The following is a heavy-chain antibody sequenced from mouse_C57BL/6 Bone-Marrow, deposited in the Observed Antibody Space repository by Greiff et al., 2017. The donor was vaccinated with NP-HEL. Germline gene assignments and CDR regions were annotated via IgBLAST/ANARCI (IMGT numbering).Heavy chain of an antibody. D-gene: IGHD2-4*01. CDR2: ISDGGSYT. CDR1: GFTFSSYA. CDR3: ARYDYLYYYAMDY. Sequence: LVESGGGLVKPGGSLKLSCAASGFTFSSYAMSWVRQTPEKRLEWVATISDGGSYTYYPDNVKGRFTISRDNAKNNLYLQMSHLKSEDTAMYYCARYDYLYYYAMDYWGQGTSVTVSS. J-gene: IGHJ4*01. V-gene: IGHV5-4*01.